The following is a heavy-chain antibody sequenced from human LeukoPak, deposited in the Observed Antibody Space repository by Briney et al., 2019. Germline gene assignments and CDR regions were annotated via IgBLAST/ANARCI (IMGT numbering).Heavy chain of an antibody. D-gene: IGHD5-24*01. Sequence: GESPKISCKGSGYSFSTYWIGWVRQMPGKGLEWMGIIYPRDSNTGYSLSFQGQVTISADKSISTAHLQWSSLKASDTAMYYCARHTSYGSDFWGQGTLVTVSS. CDR2: IYPRDSNT. CDR3: ARHTSYGSDF. V-gene: IGHV5-51*01. J-gene: IGHJ4*02. CDR1: GYSFSTYW.